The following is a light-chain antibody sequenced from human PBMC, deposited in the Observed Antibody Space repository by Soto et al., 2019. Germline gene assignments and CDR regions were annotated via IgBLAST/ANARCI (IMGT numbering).Light chain of an antibody. Sequence: DGVMTQSPLSLPVTLGQPASISCRSNQSLVHSDGIAYFSWFQQRPGRSPRRLIYKVSNRDSGVPDRFSGSGSGADFTLSISRVEAEDVGVYYCQQYYSTPLTFGGGTKVDI. CDR1: QSLVHSDGIAY. CDR2: KVS. V-gene: IGKV2-30*02. CDR3: QQYYSTPLT. J-gene: IGKJ4*01.